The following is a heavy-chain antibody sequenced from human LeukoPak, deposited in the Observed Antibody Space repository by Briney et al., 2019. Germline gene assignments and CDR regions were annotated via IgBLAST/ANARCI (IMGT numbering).Heavy chain of an antibody. D-gene: IGHD6-19*01. V-gene: IGHV3-30*19. CDR1: GFTFSSYG. CDR3: ARDSRPRGGRGWYNNFDY. CDR2: ISYDGSNK. Sequence: PGRSLRLSCAASGFTFSSYGMHWVRQAPGKGLKWVAVISYDGSNKYYADSVKGRFTISRDNSKNTLYLQMNSLRAEDTAVYYCARDSRPRGGRGWYNNFDYWGQGTLVTVSS. J-gene: IGHJ4*02.